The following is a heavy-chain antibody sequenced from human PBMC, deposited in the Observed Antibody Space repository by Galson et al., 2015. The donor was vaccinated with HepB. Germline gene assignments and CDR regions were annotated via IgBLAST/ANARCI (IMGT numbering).Heavy chain of an antibody. J-gene: IGHJ4*02. CDR3: ASGGTSDTRLKFDY. D-gene: IGHD3-16*01. CDR2: ITGSGGTT. Sequence: SLRLSCAASGFTFRSHGMHWVRQAPGKGLEWVSTITGSGGTTYFADSVKGRFTISRDNSKNTLSLQMNSLRVEDTAVYYCASGGTSDTRLKFDYWGQGTLVTVSS. CDR1: GFTFRSHG. V-gene: IGHV3-23*01.